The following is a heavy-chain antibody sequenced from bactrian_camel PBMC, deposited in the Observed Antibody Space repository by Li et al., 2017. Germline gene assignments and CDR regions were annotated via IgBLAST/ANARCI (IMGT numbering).Heavy chain of an antibody. Sequence: VQLVESGGDSVEAGGSMRLSCVVFGLSDSCHRLGWFRLTPKLEREGVAQIDNRYSTTTYGGSVMGRFTISQDNAKKTVHSQMNSLKPEDTAMYYCAADVVPSQEHAWVLGENGFWGQGTQVTVS. J-gene: IGHJ6*01. D-gene: IGHD3*01. CDR3: AADVVPSQEHAWVLGENGF. CDR1: GLSDSCHR. CDR2: IDNRYSTT. V-gene: IGHV3S35*01.